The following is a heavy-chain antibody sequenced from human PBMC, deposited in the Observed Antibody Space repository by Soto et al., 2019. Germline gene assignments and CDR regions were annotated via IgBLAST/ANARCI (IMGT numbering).Heavy chain of an antibody. CDR1: GGSFSGYY. V-gene: IGHV4-34*01. D-gene: IGHD6-6*01. CDR3: ARGLTRSIAARRCWFDP. Sequence: QVQLQQWGAGLLKPSETLSLTCAVYGGSFSGYYWSWIRQPPGEGLEWIGEINHSGSTNYNPSLKSRVTISVDTSKNKFSRKLSSVTAADTAVYYCARGLTRSIAARRCWFDPWGQGTLVTVSS. J-gene: IGHJ5*02. CDR2: INHSGST.